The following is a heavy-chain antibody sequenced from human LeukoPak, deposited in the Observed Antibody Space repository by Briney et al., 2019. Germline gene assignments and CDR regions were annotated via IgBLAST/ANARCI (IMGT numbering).Heavy chain of an antibody. J-gene: IGHJ4*02. Sequence: GGSLRLSCAASGFTFRDYGMHWVRQAPGKGLEWVAVISYDGSNKYYADSVKGRFTISRGNSKNTLYMEMNSLRAEDTAVYYCAKAFRGQRYYFDYWGQGTLVTVSS. CDR3: AKAFRGQRYYFDY. D-gene: IGHD6-25*01. V-gene: IGHV3-30*18. CDR1: GFTFRDYG. CDR2: ISYDGSNK.